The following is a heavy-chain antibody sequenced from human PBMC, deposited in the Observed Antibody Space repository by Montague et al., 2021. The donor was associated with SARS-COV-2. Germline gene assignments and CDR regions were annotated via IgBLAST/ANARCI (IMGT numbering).Heavy chain of an antibody. J-gene: IGHJ4*02. D-gene: IGHD3-10*01. CDR1: GFIFSNFA. V-gene: IGHV3-30*04. Sequence: SLRLSCAASGFIFSNFAFHWVRQAPGKGLEWVAIIAYDGIDKFYADSVKGRFTISRDNSKNTLYLRLNSLTAADTAVYYCAVTYYYGSGFDYWGQGTLVTVSS. CDR2: IAYDGIDK. CDR3: AVTYYYGSGFDY.